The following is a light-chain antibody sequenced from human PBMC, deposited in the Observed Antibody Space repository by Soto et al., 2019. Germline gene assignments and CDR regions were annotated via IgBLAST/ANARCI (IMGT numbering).Light chain of an antibody. J-gene: IGKJ1*01. V-gene: IGKV3-15*01. CDR2: GAS. CDR1: HSVSSN. Sequence: EIVFTQSPCTLSLSPGERATISCRASHSVSSNLAWYQQKPGQAPRLLIYGASTRATGIPARFSGSGSGTEFTLTISSLQSEDFAVYYCQQYEAVVTFGQGTKVDI. CDR3: QQYEAVVT.